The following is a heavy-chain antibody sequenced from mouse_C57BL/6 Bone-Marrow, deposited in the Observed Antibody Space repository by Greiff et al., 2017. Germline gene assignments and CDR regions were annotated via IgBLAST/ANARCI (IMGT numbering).Heavy chain of an antibody. CDR3: ARYPRYAMDY. Sequence: VQLQESGAELARPGASVKLSCKASGYTFTSYGISWVKQRPGQGLEWIGEIYPRSGNTYYNEKFKGKATLTADKSSSTAYMELRSLTSEDAAVXFCARYPRYAMDYGGQGTSVTVSS. J-gene: IGHJ4*01. CDR1: GYTFTSYG. V-gene: IGHV1-81*01. CDR2: IYPRSGNT.